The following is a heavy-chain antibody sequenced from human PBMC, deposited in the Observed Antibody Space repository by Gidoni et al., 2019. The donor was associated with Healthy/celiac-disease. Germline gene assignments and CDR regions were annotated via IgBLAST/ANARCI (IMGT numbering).Heavy chain of an antibody. D-gene: IGHD3-9*01. J-gene: IGHJ6*02. Sequence: QVQLVESGGGVVQPGRSLRLSCAASGFTFCSYSLHWVRQAPGKGLEWVAVKSYEGSNKYYADSVKGRFTISRDNSKNTLYLQMNSLRAEDTAVYYCARLRYCDWSKIPPNGMDVWGQGTTVTVSS. CDR3: ARLRYCDWSKIPPNGMDV. CDR1: GFTFCSYS. CDR2: KSYEGSNK. V-gene: IGHV3-30-3*01.